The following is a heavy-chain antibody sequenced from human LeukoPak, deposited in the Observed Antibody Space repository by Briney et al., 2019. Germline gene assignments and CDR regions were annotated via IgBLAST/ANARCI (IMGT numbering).Heavy chain of an antibody. D-gene: IGHD3-22*01. J-gene: IGHJ5*02. CDR3: AREPYYYDSSVKYNWFDP. CDR1: GFTFSSYA. V-gene: IGHV3-30-3*01. CDR2: ISYDGSNK. Sequence: PGGSLRLSCAASGFTFSSYAMHWVRQAPGKGLEWVAVISYDGSNKYYADSVKGRFTISRDNSKNTLYLQMNSLRAEDTAVYYCAREPYYYDSSVKYNWFDPWGQGTLVTVSS.